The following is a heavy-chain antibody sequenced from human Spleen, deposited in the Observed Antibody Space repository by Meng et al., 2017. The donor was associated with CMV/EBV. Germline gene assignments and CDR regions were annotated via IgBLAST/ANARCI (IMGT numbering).Heavy chain of an antibody. D-gene: IGHD3-16*01. CDR2: IYYRGST. J-gene: IGHJ4*02. Sequence: QGHLQQSGPELMKPSQTLSITCTVAGGSISSGDYYWSWTRQPPGKGLEWIGHIYYRGSTYYNPSLKSRLTISVDTSKNQFSLELSSVTAADTAVYYCARVFGRDYPDSWGRGTLVTVSS. V-gene: IGHV4-30-4*08. CDR1: GGSISSGDYY. CDR3: ARVFGRDYPDS.